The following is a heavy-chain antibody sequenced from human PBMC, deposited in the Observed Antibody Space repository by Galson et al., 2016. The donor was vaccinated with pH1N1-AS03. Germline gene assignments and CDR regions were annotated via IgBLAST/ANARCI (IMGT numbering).Heavy chain of an antibody. Sequence: SLRLSCAASGFSFSTYWMYWVRQAPGKGLVWLARINGDATTTNYADSVRGRFTISRDNAKNTLHLQMNSLRVEDTANYFRAKEVGSSGWFDACALWGQGTVVTVSS. J-gene: IGHJ3*01. CDR3: AKEVGSSGWFDACAL. V-gene: IGHV3-74*01. D-gene: IGHD6-19*01. CDR1: GFSFSTYW. CDR2: INGDATTT.